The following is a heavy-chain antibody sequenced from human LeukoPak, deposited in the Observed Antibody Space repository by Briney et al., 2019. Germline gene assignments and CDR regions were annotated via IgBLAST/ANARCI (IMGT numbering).Heavy chain of an antibody. CDR1: SYSIRSDYY. CDR2: IYQSGST. V-gene: IGHV4-38-2*01. D-gene: IGHD3-22*01. J-gene: IGHJ4*02. CDR3: ARHYYDSSGSYYYFDY. Sequence: PSETLSLTCAVSSYSIRSDYYWGWIRQPPGKGLEWIGSIYQSGSTHYNPSLKSRVTISIDTSKNQFSLKLSSMTAADTAVYYCARHYYDSSGSYYYFDYWGQGTLVTVSS.